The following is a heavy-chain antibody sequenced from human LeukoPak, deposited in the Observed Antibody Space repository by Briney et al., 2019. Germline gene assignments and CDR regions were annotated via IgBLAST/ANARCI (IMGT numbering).Heavy chain of an antibody. Sequence: GGSLRLSCAASGFTFSSYAMSWVRQAPGKGLERVSAISGSGGSTYYADSVKGRFTISRDNSKNTLYLQMNSLRAEDTAVYYCAKSGKAYSGSYYFDYWGQGTLVTVSS. CDR1: GFTFSSYA. J-gene: IGHJ4*02. V-gene: IGHV3-23*01. CDR3: AKSGKAYSGSYYFDY. CDR2: ISGSGGST. D-gene: IGHD1-26*01.